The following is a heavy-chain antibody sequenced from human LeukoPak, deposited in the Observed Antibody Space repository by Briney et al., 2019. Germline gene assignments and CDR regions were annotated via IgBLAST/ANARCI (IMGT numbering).Heavy chain of an antibody. CDR2: ISSGGTTT. CDR3: AKKPPKIADGNWFDP. D-gene: IGHD5-24*01. CDR1: EFTFSSYE. V-gene: IGHV3-48*03. Sequence: GGSLRLSCAASEFTFSSYEMTWVRQAPGKGLESVSYISSGGTTTYYTDSVKGRFTVSRDNSQNTVFLQMTSLRAEDTAVYYCAKKPPKIADGNWFDPWGQGTLVTVSS. J-gene: IGHJ5*02.